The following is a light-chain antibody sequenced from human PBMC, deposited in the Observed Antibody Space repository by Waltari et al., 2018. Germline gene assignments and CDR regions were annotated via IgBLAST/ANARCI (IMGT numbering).Light chain of an antibody. J-gene: IGLJ1*01. CDR2: SNN. Sequence: QSVLTQPPSASGTPGQRVTISCSGSSSNIGSNTVTWYQQLPGTAPKLLIYSNNQRPSGVPDRFSGSKSGTSASLAISGLQSEDEADYYCAAWDDSLNGRGVFVTGTKVTVL. CDR3: AAWDDSLNGRGV. V-gene: IGLV1-44*01. CDR1: SSNIGSNT.